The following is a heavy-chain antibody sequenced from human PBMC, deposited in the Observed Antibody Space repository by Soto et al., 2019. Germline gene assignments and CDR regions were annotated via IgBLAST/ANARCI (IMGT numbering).Heavy chain of an antibody. Sequence: ASVKVSCKASGYTFTSYDINWVRQATGQGLEWMGWMNPNSGNTGYAQKFQGRVTMTRNTSISTAYMELSSLRSEDTAVYYCARVSRPYYYMDVWGKGTTVTVSS. CDR1: GYTFTSYD. CDR2: MNPNSGNT. CDR3: ARVSRPYYYMDV. V-gene: IGHV1-8*01. J-gene: IGHJ6*03.